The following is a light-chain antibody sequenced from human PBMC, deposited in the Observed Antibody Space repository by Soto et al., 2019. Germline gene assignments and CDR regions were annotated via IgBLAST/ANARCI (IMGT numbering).Light chain of an antibody. V-gene: IGLV1-40*01. Sequence: QTVVTQPPSVSGAPGQRVTISCTGSSSNIGAGYDVHWYQQLPGTAPKLLMYGNNIRPSGVPDRFSDSKSSTSASLAITGLQAEDEAAYFCQSYDSSLRGLVFGGGTQLTVL. J-gene: IGLJ2*01. CDR3: QSYDSSLRGLV. CDR2: GNN. CDR1: SSNIGAGYD.